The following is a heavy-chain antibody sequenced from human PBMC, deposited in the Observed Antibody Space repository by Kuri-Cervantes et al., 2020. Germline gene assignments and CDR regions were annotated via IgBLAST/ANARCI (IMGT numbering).Heavy chain of an antibody. Sequence: SETLSLTCAVYGGSLSDYSCSWIRQAPGKGLEWIGEINHSGNTFYNPSLKSRVTISVDTFNNQFSLKLSSVTAADTAVYYCARVADGYYNGYYFDFWGQGTLVTVSS. J-gene: IGHJ4*02. V-gene: IGHV4-34*01. CDR2: INHSGNT. D-gene: IGHD5-24*01. CDR3: ARVADGYYNGYYFDF. CDR1: GGSLSDYS.